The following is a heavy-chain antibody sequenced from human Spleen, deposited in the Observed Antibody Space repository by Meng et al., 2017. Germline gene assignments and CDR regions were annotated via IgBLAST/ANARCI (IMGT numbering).Heavy chain of an antibody. CDR3: TRVNSGSWYEDY. D-gene: IGHD6-13*01. CDR1: GYTVISNY. V-gene: IGHV1-46*01. Sequence: ASVKVSCKASGYTVISNYMHWVRQAPGQGPEWMGIINPSDGSTTYAEKFQDRVTMTRDTSTSTLYMDLSSLRSEDTAIYYCTRVNSGSWYEDYWGQGTLVTVSS. J-gene: IGHJ4*02. CDR2: INPSDGST.